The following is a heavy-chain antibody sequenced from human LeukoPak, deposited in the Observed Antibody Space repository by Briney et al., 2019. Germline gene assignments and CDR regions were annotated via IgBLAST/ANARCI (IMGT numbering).Heavy chain of an antibody. CDR3: AKTPPYDFWSGRQVWYFDY. J-gene: IGHJ4*02. CDR1: RFPLCYHA. D-gene: IGHD3-3*01. CDR2: ISGSGGSP. Sequence: PGAALRLSFSAPRFPLCYHAMGTGPQAPGKGVEWVSPISGSGGSPYYADSLKGRFTISRDNSKNTLYLQMNSLRAEDTAVYYCAKTPPYDFWSGRQVWYFDYWGQGTLVTVSS. V-gene: IGHV3-23*01.